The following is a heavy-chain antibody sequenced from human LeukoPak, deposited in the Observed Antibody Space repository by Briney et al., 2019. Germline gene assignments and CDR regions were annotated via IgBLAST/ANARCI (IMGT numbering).Heavy chain of an antibody. J-gene: IGHJ4*02. CDR3: AREGGFYRPLDY. Sequence: NPSGTLSLTCGVSGGSISSTNWWTWVRQPPGGGLEWIGEVRLNGRTHYSPSLESRVTMSVDMSENHISLKLTSVTAADTAVYYCAREGGFYRPLDYSGPGTLVIVSS. D-gene: IGHD2/OR15-2a*01. CDR1: GGSISSTNW. V-gene: IGHV4-4*02. CDR2: VRLNGRT.